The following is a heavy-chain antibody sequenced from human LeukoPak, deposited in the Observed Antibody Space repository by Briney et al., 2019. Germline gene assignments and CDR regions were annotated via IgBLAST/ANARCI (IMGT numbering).Heavy chain of an antibody. J-gene: IGHJ5*02. V-gene: IGHV4-59*01. Sequence: PSETLSLTCSVSGGSISTYYWNWIRETPGKGLEWIGHISNGNTDYNPSLKSRVTISVDTSKNQFSLKLTSVTAADTAVYYCARGRPLDPWGQGTLVTVSS. CDR2: ISNGNT. CDR1: GGSISTYY. CDR3: ARGRPLDP.